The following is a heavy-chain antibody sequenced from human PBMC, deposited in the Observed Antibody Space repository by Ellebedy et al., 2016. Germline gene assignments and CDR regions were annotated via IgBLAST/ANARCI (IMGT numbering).Heavy chain of an antibody. CDR3: ARVVWTMGDCSSTSCYRDYYYYYMDV. J-gene: IGHJ6*03. V-gene: IGHV1-18*01. CDR2: ISAYNGNT. Sequence: ASVKVSCXASGYTFTSYGISWVRQAPGQGLEWMGWISAYNGNTNYAQKLQGRVTMTRNTSISTAYMELSSLRSEDTAVYYCARVVWTMGDCSSTSCYRDYYYYYMDVWGKGTTVTVSS. CDR1: GYTFTSYG. D-gene: IGHD2-2*02.